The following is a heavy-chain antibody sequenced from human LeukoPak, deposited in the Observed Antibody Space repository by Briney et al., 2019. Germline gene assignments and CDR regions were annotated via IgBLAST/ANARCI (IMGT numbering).Heavy chain of an antibody. V-gene: IGHV4-59*01. Sequence: SETLSLTCTVSGGSISSYYWSWIRQPPGKGLEWIGYIYYSGSTNYNPSLKSRVTISVGTSKNQFSLKLSSVTAADTAVYYCATSKWLNLDYWGQGTLVTVSS. CDR3: ATSKWLNLDY. D-gene: IGHD2-8*01. CDR2: IYYSGST. CDR1: GGSISSYY. J-gene: IGHJ4*02.